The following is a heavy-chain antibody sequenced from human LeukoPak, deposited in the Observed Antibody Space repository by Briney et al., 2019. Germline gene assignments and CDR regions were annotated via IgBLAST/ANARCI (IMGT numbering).Heavy chain of an antibody. CDR2: INSSTGRT. D-gene: IGHD4-17*01. J-gene: IGHJ4*02. Sequence: GASVTVSCKASGYTFTSYYIHWVRQAPGQGLEWMGIINSSTGRTTYTQKFQDRVTMTRDTFTSTVYMELSSLTSEDTAVYYCARDYGDYYFFDYWGQGTLVTVSS. CDR3: ARDYGDYYFFDY. V-gene: IGHV1-46*01. CDR1: GYTFTSYY.